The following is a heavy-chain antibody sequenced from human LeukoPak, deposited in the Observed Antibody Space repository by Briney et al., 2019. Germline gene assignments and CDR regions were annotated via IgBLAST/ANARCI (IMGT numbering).Heavy chain of an antibody. V-gene: IGHV4-39*01. CDR2: ISYSGST. D-gene: IGHD6-13*01. CDR1: GGSISSTSYY. CDR3: ARHPQHPNMDV. J-gene: IGHJ6*02. Sequence: SETLSLTCTVSGGSISSTSYYWGWIRQPPGKGLEWIESISYSGSTYYNPSLKSRVTLSGATSKNQFSLKLSSVTAADTAVYYCARHPQHPNMDVWGQGTTVTVSS.